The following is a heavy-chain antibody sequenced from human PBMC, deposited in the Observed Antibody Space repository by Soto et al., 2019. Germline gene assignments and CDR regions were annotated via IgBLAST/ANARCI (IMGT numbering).Heavy chain of an antibody. V-gene: IGHV1-24*01. CDR3: ATVGTLGPRGWFDP. CDR2: FDPEDGET. D-gene: IGHD1-7*01. J-gene: IGHJ5*02. CDR1: GYTLTELS. Sequence: GASVKVSCKVSGYTLTELSMHWVRQAPGKGLEWMGGFDPEDGETIYAQKFQGRVTMTEDTSTDTAYMELSSLRSEDTAVYYCATVGTLGPRGWFDPWGQGTLVTVSS.